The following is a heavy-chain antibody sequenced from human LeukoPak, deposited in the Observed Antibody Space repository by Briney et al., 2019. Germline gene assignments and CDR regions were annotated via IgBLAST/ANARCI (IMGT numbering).Heavy chain of an antibody. CDR2: ISGSGGGT. D-gene: IGHD3-22*01. V-gene: IGHV3-23*01. CDR3: TKGGDYYESSGYYLFYY. Sequence: PGGSLRLSCAASGFTFSSHAMRWVRQAPGKGLEWVSVISGSGGGTYYADSVKGRFTISRDNSKNALYLQMNSVRAEDTAVYYCTKGGDYYESSGYYLFYYWGQGTLVTVSS. CDR1: GFTFSSHA. J-gene: IGHJ4*02.